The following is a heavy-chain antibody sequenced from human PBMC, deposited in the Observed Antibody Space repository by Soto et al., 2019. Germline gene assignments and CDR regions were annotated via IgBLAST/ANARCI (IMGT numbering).Heavy chain of an antibody. CDR2: IWYDGSNK. CDR1: GFTFSSYG. D-gene: IGHD3-22*01. Sequence: GGSLRLSCAASGFTFSSYGMHWVRQAPGKGLEWVAVIWYDGSNKYYADSVKGRFTISRDNSKNTLYLQMNSLRAEDTAVYYCARGTPYYYDSSGYSDAFDIWGQGTMVTDSS. J-gene: IGHJ3*02. V-gene: IGHV3-33*01. CDR3: ARGTPYYYDSSGYSDAFDI.